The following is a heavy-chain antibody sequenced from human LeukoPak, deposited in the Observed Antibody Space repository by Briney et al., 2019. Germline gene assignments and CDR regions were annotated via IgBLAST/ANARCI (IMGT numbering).Heavy chain of an antibody. Sequence: SVKVSCKASGGTFSSYAISWVRQAPGQGLEWMGGIIPIFGTANYAQKFQGRVTITADKSTSTAYMELSSLRSEDTAVYYCARVGSIAARPGWYYYYYMDVWGKGTTVTVSS. V-gene: IGHV1-69*06. CDR2: IIPIFGTA. CDR3: ARVGSIAARPGWYYYYYMDV. D-gene: IGHD6-6*01. J-gene: IGHJ6*03. CDR1: GGTFSSYA.